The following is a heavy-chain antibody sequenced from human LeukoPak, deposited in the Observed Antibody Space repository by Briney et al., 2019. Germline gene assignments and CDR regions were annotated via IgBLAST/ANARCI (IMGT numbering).Heavy chain of an antibody. D-gene: IGHD6-13*01. CDR2: INHSGST. V-gene: IGHV4-39*07. CDR1: GGSISSSSYY. J-gene: IGHJ3*02. Sequence: PSETLSLTCTVSGGSISSSSYYWGWIRQPPGKGLEWIGEINHSGSTNYNPSLKSRVTISVDTSKNQFSLKLSSVTAADTAVYYCARARPYSSSWYRWSDAFDIWGQGTMVTVSS. CDR3: ARARPYSSSWYRWSDAFDI.